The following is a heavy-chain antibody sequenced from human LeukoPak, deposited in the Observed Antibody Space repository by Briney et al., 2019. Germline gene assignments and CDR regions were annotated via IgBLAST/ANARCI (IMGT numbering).Heavy chain of an antibody. CDR2: INDSGRRT. Sequence: GGSLRVSCAASGFILSTYRMSWVRQAPGKGLEWVSLINDSGRRTYYADSVKGRFTVSRDNSKYTLYLQMNSLRVEDTAVYYCASSTYNYDYALDVWGQGTTVTVSS. D-gene: IGHD5-24*01. CDR1: GFILSTYR. V-gene: IGHV3-23*01. J-gene: IGHJ6*02. CDR3: ASSTYNYDYALDV.